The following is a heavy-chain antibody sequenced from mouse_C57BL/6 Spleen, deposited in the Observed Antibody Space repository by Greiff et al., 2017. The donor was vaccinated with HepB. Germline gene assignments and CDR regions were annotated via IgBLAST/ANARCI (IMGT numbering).Heavy chain of an antibody. Sequence: VQLQQPGAELVKPGASVKLSCKASGYTFTSYWMHWVKQRPGQGLEWIGMIHPNSGSTNYNEKFKSKATLTVDKSSSTAYMQLSSLTSEDSAVYYCASRRSPSNWDVGWYFDVWGTGTTVTVSS. V-gene: IGHV1-64*01. CDR2: IHPNSGST. J-gene: IGHJ1*03. CDR3: ASRRSPSNWDVGWYFDV. CDR1: GYTFTSYW. D-gene: IGHD4-1*01.